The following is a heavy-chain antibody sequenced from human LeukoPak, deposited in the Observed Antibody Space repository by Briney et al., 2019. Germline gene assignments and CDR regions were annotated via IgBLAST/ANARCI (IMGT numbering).Heavy chain of an antibody. D-gene: IGHD2-15*01. Sequence: PGGSLRLSCAASGFTFSSYSMNWVRQAPGKGLEWVSYISSSSSTIYYADSVKGRFTISRDNAKNSLYLQMNSLRDEDTAVYYCARCSRDIVVVVAATQLDYWGQGTLVTVSS. J-gene: IGHJ4*02. CDR3: ARCSRDIVVVVAATQLDY. CDR2: ISSSSSTI. CDR1: GFTFSSYS. V-gene: IGHV3-48*02.